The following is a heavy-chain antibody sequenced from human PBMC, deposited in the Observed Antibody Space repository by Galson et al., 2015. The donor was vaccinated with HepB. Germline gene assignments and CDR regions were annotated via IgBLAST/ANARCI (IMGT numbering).Heavy chain of an antibody. CDR1: GFTVSSNY. D-gene: IGHD6-19*01. V-gene: IGHV3-53*01. Sequence: SLRLSCAASGFTVSSNYMSWARQAPGKGLEWFSVIYSGGSTYYADSVKGRFTISRDNSKNTLYLQMNSLRAEDTAVYYCAREGIAVAGIDYWGQGTLVTVSS. CDR2: IYSGGST. CDR3: AREGIAVAGIDY. J-gene: IGHJ4*02.